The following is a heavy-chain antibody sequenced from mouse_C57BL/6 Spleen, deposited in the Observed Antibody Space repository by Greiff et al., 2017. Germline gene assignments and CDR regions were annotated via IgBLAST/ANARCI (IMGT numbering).Heavy chain of an antibody. CDR3: ARWGLGSYFDY. V-gene: IGHV1-82*01. CDR1: GYAFSSSW. J-gene: IGHJ2*01. Sequence: VKLQESGPELVKPGASVKISCKASGYAFSSSWMNWVKQRPGKGLEWIGRIYPGDGDTNYNGKFKGKATLTADKSSSTAYMQLSSLTSEDSAVYFCARWGLGSYFDYWGQGTTLTVSS. CDR2: IYPGDGDT.